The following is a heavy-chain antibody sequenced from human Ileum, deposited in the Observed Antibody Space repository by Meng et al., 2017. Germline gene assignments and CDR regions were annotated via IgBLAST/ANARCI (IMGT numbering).Heavy chain of an antibody. V-gene: IGHV3-21*01. Sequence: EVQLVESGGGLVKPGGSLRLSCAASGFTFSSYSMNWVRQAPGKGLEWVSSISSSSSYIYYADSVKGRFTISRDNAKNSLYLQMNSLRAEDMAVYYCARDGYSSSSFDYWGQGTLVTVSS. J-gene: IGHJ4*02. D-gene: IGHD6-13*01. CDR1: GFTFSSYS. CDR2: ISSSSSYI. CDR3: ARDGYSSSSFDY.